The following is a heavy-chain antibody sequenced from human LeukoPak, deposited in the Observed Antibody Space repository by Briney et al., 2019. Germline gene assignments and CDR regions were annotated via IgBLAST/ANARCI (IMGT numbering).Heavy chain of an antibody. J-gene: IGHJ4*02. V-gene: IGHV3-74*01. CDR2: INSDGSTT. CDR1: GFTFSSYL. Sequence: GGSLRLSCAASGFTFSSYLMHWVRQPPGKGLVWVSRINSDGSTTSSADSVKGRFTISRDNAKNTLYLQMNSLRAEDTAVYYCARVAYCGGDCYSFDYWGQGTLVTVSS. D-gene: IGHD2-21*02. CDR3: ARVAYCGGDCYSFDY.